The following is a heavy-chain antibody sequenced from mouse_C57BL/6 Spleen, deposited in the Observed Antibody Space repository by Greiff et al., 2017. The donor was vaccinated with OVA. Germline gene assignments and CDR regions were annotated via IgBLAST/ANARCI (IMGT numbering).Heavy chain of an antibody. J-gene: IGHJ1*03. CDR3: TRKEVRGSSVYFDV. D-gene: IGHD1-1*01. V-gene: IGHV1-15*01. CDR2: IDPETGGT. Sequence: QVHVKQSGAELVRPGASVTLSCKASGYTFTDYEMHWVKQTPVHGLEWIGAIDPETGGTAYNQKFKGKAILTADKSSSTAYMELRSLTSEDSAVYYCTRKEVRGSSVYFDVWGTGTTVTVSS. CDR1: GYTFTDYE.